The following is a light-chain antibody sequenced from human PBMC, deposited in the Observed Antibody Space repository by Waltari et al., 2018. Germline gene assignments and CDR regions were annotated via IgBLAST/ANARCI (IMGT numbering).Light chain of an antibody. CDR1: SRAVGGDRY. V-gene: IGLV2-8*01. CDR3: SSYAGNNTVV. J-gene: IGLJ2*01. CDR2: EVK. Sequence: QSALTQPPSASGSPGESVTIPCPGTSRAVGGDRYVPWFQQHPGKAPKLMIYEVKRRPSGVPDRFSGSKSGNTASLTVSELQTEDEADYYCSSYAGNNTVVFGGGTRLTVL.